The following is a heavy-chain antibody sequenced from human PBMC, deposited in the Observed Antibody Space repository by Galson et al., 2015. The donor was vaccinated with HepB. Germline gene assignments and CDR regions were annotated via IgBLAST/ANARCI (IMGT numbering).Heavy chain of an antibody. CDR2: IIPIFGTA. J-gene: IGHJ6*03. CDR3: ARGPDYYDSSGYYSSRGYYYYYMDV. V-gene: IGHV1-69*13. Sequence: SVKVSCKASGGTFSSYAISWVRQAPGQGLEWMGGIIPIFGTANYAQKFQGRVTITADESTSTAYMELSSLRSEDTAVYYCARGPDYYDSSGYYSSRGYYYYYMDVWGKGTTVTVSS. CDR1: GGTFSSYA. D-gene: IGHD3-22*01.